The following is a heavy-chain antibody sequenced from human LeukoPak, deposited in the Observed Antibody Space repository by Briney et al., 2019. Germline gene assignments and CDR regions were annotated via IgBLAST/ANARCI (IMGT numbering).Heavy chain of an antibody. CDR3: AKERTLYYYYMDV. CDR1: GFTFSSYG. Sequence: GGSLRLSCAASGFTFSSYGMHWVRQAPGKGLEWAAFIRYDGSNKYYADSVKGRFTISRDNSKNTLYLQMNSLRAEDTAVYYRAKERTLYYYYMDVWGKGTTVTVSS. CDR2: IRYDGSNK. V-gene: IGHV3-30*02. D-gene: IGHD2-2*01. J-gene: IGHJ6*03.